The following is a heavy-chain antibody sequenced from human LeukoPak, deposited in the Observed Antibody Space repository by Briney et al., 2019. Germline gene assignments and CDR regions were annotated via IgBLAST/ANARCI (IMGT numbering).Heavy chain of an antibody. CDR1: GGSISSSNW. Sequence: SETLSLTCVVSGGSISSSNWWSWVRQPPGKGLEWIGEIYHSGSTNYNPSLKSRITISVDKSKNQFSLKLSSVTAADTAVYYCARGTRGDYVYHRGNFRRMVYYYYMDVWGKGTTVTVSS. CDR3: ARGTRGDYVYHRGNFRRMVYYYYMDV. D-gene: IGHD4-17*01. CDR2: IYHSGST. V-gene: IGHV4-4*02. J-gene: IGHJ6*03.